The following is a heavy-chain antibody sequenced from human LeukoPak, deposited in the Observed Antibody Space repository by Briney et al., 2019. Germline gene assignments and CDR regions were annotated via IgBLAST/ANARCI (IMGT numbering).Heavy chain of an antibody. CDR3: ARTRMDYYYYYGMDV. Sequence: ASVKVSCKASGYTFTSYGISWVRQAPGQGLEWMGWISAYNGNTNYAQKLQGRVTMTTDTSTSTAHMELRSLRSDDTAVYYCARTRMDYYYYYGMDVWGQGTTVTVSS. D-gene: IGHD2-8*01. J-gene: IGHJ6*02. CDR1: GYTFTSYG. CDR2: ISAYNGNT. V-gene: IGHV1-18*01.